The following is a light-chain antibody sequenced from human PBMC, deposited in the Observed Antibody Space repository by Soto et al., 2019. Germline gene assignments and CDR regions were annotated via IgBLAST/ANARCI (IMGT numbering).Light chain of an antibody. CDR3: ETWDSNTHTV. V-gene: IGLV4-60*02. J-gene: IGLJ3*02. Sequence: QPVLTQSSSASASLGSSVKLTCTLSSGHSSYIIAWHQQQPGKAPRYLMKLEGSGSYNKGSGVPDRFSGSSSWADRYLTISSLQFEDEADYYCETWDSNTHTVFGGGTKLTVL. CDR2: LEGSGSY. CDR1: SGHSSYI.